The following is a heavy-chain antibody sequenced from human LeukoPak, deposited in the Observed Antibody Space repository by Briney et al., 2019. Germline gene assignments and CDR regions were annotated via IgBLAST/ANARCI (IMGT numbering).Heavy chain of an antibody. CDR2: IYYSGST. V-gene: IGHV4-59*01. CDR1: GGSISSYY. CDR3: ARVYYGRTYDYWYFDL. J-gene: IGHJ2*01. D-gene: IGHD3-10*01. Sequence: SETLSLTCTVSGGSISSYYWSWIRQPPGKGLEWIGYIYYSGSTNYNPSLKSRVTISVDTSKNQFSLKLSSVTAADTAVYFCARVYYGRTYDYWYFDLWGRGTLVTASS.